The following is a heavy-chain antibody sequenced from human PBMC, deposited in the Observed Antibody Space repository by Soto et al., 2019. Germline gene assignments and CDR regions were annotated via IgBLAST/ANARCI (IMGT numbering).Heavy chain of an antibody. CDR2: INSDGSIT. J-gene: IGHJ4*02. CDR1: GFTFSSYW. V-gene: IGHV3-74*01. Sequence: GALRLSCAASGFTFSSYWMHWVRQVPEKGLVWVSRINSDGSITNYADAVKGRFTISRDNVKNTLYLQMNSLRAEDTAVYYCVRYPRSVGGSYRPDYWGQGTLVTVSS. D-gene: IGHD3-16*02. CDR3: VRYPRSVGGSYRPDY.